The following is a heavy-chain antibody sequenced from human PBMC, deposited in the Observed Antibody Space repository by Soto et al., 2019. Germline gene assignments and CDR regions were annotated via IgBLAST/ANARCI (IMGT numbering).Heavy chain of an antibody. CDR3: ARHVGHPQRGIFGVVIWFDP. Sequence: SVTLRCPWSLSRGCTRSIHYYWGCSRRPPRTRLEWIGSIYYSGSTYSNPSLKSRVTISVDTSKNQFSLKLSSVTAADTAVYYCARHVGHPQRGIFGVVIWFDPWGQGTLVTVS. D-gene: IGHD3-3*01. CDR2: IYYSGST. J-gene: IGHJ5*02. CDR1: RGCTRSIHYY. V-gene: IGHV4-39*01.